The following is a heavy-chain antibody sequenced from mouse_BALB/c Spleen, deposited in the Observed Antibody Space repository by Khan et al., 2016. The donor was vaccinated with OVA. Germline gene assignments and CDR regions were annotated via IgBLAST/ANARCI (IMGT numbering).Heavy chain of an antibody. CDR3: ASGGYWYFDV. V-gene: IGHV9-3-1*01. CDR2: INTYTGEP. J-gene: IGHJ1*01. CDR1: GYIFTNYG. D-gene: IGHD1-1*02. Sequence: QVQLKQSGPELKKSGETVKISCKASGYIFTNYGMNWVKQAPGEGLKWMGWINTYTGEPTYADDFKGRFAFSLETSASTAYLQISNLKNEDTASYFCASGGYWYFDVWGAGTTVTVSS.